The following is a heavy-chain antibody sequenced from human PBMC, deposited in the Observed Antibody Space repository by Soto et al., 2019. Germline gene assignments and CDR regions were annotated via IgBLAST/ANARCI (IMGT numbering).Heavy chain of an antibody. CDR2: IYHSGST. V-gene: IGHV4-4*02. Sequence: QMQLQESGPGLVKPSGTLSLTCTVSGVSINSANWWTWVRQSPGKGLEWIGEIYHSGSTNFNPSLKSRVTISVDNSKNQFYLELISVTAADTAVYYCARSCGGGSCYLGAFDIWGQGTMVTVSS. J-gene: IGHJ3*02. CDR1: GVSINSANW. D-gene: IGHD2-15*01. CDR3: ARSCGGGSCYLGAFDI.